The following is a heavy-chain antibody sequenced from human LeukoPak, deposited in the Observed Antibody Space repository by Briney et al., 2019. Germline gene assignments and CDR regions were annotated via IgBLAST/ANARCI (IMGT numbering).Heavy chain of an antibody. CDR1: GGTFSSYA. Sequence: SVKVSCKASGGTFSSYAISCVRQAPGQGLEWMGRIIPIFGTSNYAQKFQGRVTITADESASTAYMELSSLRSEDTAVYYCARDGGSSWYTSGYDYWGQGTLVTVSS. V-gene: IGHV1-69*13. CDR2: IIPIFGTS. CDR3: ARDGGSSWYTSGYDY. D-gene: IGHD6-13*01. J-gene: IGHJ4*02.